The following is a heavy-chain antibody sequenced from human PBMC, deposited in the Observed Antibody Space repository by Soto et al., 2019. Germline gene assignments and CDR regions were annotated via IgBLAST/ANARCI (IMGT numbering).Heavy chain of an antibody. CDR1: GGSISSYY. D-gene: IGHD1-1*01. V-gene: IGHV4-59*01. CDR3: AGHNFFNWFDP. J-gene: IGHJ5*02. Sequence: LSLTCTVSGGSISSYYWSWIRQPPGKGLEWIGYIYYSGSTNYNPSLKSRVTISVDTSKNQFSLKLSSVTAADTAVYYCAGHNFFNWFDPWGQGTLVTVSS. CDR2: IYYSGST.